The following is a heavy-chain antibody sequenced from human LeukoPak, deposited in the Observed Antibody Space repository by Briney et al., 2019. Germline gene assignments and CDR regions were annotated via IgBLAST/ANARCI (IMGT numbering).Heavy chain of an antibody. Sequence: PGGSLRLSCAASGFTFSSYEMNWVRQAPGKGLEWISYISSSGSTIDYADSVKGRFIISRDNAKNSLYLQMNSLRAEDTAVYYCAELGITMIGGVWGKGTTVTISS. D-gene: IGHD3-10*02. CDR3: AELGITMIGGV. CDR2: ISSSGSTI. V-gene: IGHV3-48*03. CDR1: GFTFSSYE. J-gene: IGHJ6*04.